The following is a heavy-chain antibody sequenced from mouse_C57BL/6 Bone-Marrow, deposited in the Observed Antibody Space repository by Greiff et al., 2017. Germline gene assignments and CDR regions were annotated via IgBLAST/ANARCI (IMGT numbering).Heavy chain of an antibody. CDR2: IYPGNSDT. V-gene: IGHV1-5*01. D-gene: IGHD2-2*01. J-gene: IGHJ4*01. CDR3: TTMVTTGEDYYYAMDY. CDR1: GYTFTSYW. Sequence: VQLQQSGTVLARPGASVKMSCKTSGYTFTSYWMHWVKQRPGQGLEWIGAIYPGNSDTSYNQKFKGKAKLTAVTSASTAYMELSSLTNEDSAVYYCTTMVTTGEDYYYAMDYWGQGTSVTVSS.